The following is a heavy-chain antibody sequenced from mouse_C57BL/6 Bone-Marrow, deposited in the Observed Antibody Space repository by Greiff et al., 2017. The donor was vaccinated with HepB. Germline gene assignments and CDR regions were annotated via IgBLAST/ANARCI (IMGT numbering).Heavy chain of an antibody. Sequence: EVQGVESGAELVRPGASVKLSCTASGFNIKDDYMHWVKQRPEQGLEWIGWIYPENGDTEYTAKFQGKATITADTSSNTAYLQLSSLTSEDTAVYYSTPSPTLLLYAMDYWGQGTAVTVSS. J-gene: IGHJ4*01. CDR2: IYPENGDT. CDR3: TPSPTLLLYAMDY. V-gene: IGHV14-4*01. CDR1: GFNIKDDY. D-gene: IGHD1-1*01.